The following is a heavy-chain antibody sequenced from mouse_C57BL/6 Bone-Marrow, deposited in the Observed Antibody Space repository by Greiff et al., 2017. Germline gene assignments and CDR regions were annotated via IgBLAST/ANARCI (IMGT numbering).Heavy chain of an antibody. D-gene: IGHD1-1*01. J-gene: IGHJ1*03. CDR3: TRDEDYYGSSYYWYFDV. V-gene: IGHV5-9-1*02. Sequence: EVKLMESGEGLVKPGGSPKLSCAASGFTFSSYAMSWVRQTPEKRLEWVAYISSGGDYIYYADTVKGRFTISRDNARNTLYLQMSSLKSEDTAMYYCTRDEDYYGSSYYWYFDVWGTGTTVTVSS. CDR1: GFTFSSYA. CDR2: ISSGGDYI.